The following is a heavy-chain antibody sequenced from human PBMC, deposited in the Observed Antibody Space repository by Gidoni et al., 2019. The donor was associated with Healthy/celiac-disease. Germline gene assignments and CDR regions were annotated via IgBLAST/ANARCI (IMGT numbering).Heavy chain of an antibody. Sequence: QLQLQESGSGLVKPSQTLSLTCAVSGGSISRGGYSWSWIRQPPGKGLEWIGYIYHSGSTYYNPSLKSRVTISVDRSKNQFSLKLSSVTAADTAVYYCARGRGYSYGRGYYFDYWGQGTLVTVSS. CDR1: GGSISRGGYS. V-gene: IGHV4-30-2*01. D-gene: IGHD5-18*01. CDR2: IYHSGST. CDR3: ARGRGYSYGRGYYFDY. J-gene: IGHJ4*02.